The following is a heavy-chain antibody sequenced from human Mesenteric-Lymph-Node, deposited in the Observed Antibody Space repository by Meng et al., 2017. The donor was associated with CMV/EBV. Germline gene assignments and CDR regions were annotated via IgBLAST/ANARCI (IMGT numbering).Heavy chain of an antibody. J-gene: IGHJ4*02. D-gene: IGHD5-18*01. CDR1: GFTFDDYA. CDR2: ISWNSGGI. V-gene: IGHV3-9*01. CDR3: AKERSGGAMEFDY. Sequence: GGSLRLSCAASGFTFDDYAMHWVRQAPGKGLEWVSGISWNSGGIGYGSSVKGRFTVSRDNAKNSEDLQMNNLRPEDTALYYCAKERSGGAMEFDYRGQGTLVTVSS.